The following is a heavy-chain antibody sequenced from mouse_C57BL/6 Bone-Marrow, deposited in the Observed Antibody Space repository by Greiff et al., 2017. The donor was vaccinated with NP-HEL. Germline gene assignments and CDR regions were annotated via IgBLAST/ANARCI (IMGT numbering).Heavy chain of an antibody. CDR3: ARHEAPYYFDY. CDR2: ISSGGSYT. CDR1: GFTFSSYG. Sequence: EVKLVESGGDLVKPGGSLKLSCAASGFTFSSYGMSWVRQTPDKRLAWVATISSGGSYTYYPDSVKGRFTISRDNAKNTLYLQMSSLKSEDTAMYYCARHEAPYYFDYWGQGTTLTVSS. V-gene: IGHV5-6*01. J-gene: IGHJ2*01.